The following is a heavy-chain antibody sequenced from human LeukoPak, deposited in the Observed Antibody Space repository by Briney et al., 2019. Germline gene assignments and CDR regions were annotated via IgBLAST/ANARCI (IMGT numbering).Heavy chain of an antibody. V-gene: IGHV4-31*03. CDR3: ARERDYGGNFSCMDV. J-gene: IGHJ6*02. D-gene: IGHD4-23*01. CDR1: GGSISSGGYY. Sequence: PSETLSLTCTVSGGSISSGGYYWSWIRHPPGKGLECIGYIYNSGSTYYNPSLKSRVTISVDTSKNQFSLKLSSVTAADTAVYYCARERDYGGNFSCMDVWGQGTTVTVSS. CDR2: IYNSGST.